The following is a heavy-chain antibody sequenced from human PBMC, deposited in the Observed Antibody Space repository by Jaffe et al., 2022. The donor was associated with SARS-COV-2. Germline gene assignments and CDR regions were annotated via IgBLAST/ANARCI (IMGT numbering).Heavy chain of an antibody. J-gene: IGHJ4*02. Sequence: QVQLQQWGAGLLKPSETLSLTCAVYGGSFSGYYWSWIRQPPGKGLEWIGEINHSGSTNYNPSLKSRVTISVDTSKNQFSLKLSSVTAADTAVYYCARGRRYGGYEAAKLFDSWGQGTLVTVSS. CDR1: GGSFSGYY. CDR3: ARGRRYGGYEAAKLFDS. CDR2: INHSGST. V-gene: IGHV4-34*01. D-gene: IGHD5-12*01.